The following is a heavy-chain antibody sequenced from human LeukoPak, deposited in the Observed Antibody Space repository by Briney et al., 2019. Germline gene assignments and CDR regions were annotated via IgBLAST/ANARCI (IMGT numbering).Heavy chain of an antibody. CDR2: IYYSGST. D-gene: IGHD4-17*01. CDR3: ARARVDDYGDYIDAFDI. V-gene: IGHV4-30-4*01. CDR1: GGSISSGDYY. Sequence: SQTLSLTCTVSGGSISSGDYYWSWIRQPPGKGLEWIGYIYYSGSTYYNPSLKSRVTISVDTSKNQFSLKLSPVTAADTAVCYCARARVDDYGDYIDAFDIWGQGTMVTVSS. J-gene: IGHJ3*02.